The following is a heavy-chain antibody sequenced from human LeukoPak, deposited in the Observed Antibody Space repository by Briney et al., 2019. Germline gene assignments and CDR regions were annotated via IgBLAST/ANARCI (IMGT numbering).Heavy chain of an antibody. Sequence: GGSLRPSCAASGFTFSSYAMSWVRQAPGKGLEWVSAISGSGGSTYYADSVKGRFTISRDNSKNTLYLQMSSLRAEDTAVYYCAKALRGYYYYMDVWGKGTTVTISS. D-gene: IGHD5-24*01. V-gene: IGHV3-23*01. CDR1: GFTFSSYA. CDR2: ISGSGGST. CDR3: AKALRGYYYYMDV. J-gene: IGHJ6*03.